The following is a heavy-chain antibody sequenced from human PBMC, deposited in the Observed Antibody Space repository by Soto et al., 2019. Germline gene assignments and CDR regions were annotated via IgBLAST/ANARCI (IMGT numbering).Heavy chain of an antibody. CDR2: IYYSGST. J-gene: IGHJ5*02. CDR1: GGSISSSSYY. CDR3: ARHTISPPENWFDP. Sequence: PSETLYLTCTVSGGSISSSSYYWGWIRQPPGKGLEWIGSIYYSGSTYYNPSLKSRVTISVDTSKNQFSLKLSSVTAADTAVYYCARHTISPPENWFDPCGQGTLVTVSS. V-gene: IGHV4-39*01. D-gene: IGHD2-2*01.